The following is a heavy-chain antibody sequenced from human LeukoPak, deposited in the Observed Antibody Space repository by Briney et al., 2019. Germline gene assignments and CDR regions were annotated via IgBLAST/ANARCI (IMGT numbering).Heavy chain of an antibody. D-gene: IGHD1-26*01. J-gene: IGHJ4*02. CDR1: GYTFTGYY. CDR2: INPNSGGT. CDR3: ARDKLVGATRALVPTY. Sequence: ASVKVSCKASGYTFTGYYMHWVRQAPGQGLEWMGRINPNSGGTNYAQKFQGRVTMTRDTSISTAYMELSRLRSDDTAVHYCARDKLVGATRALVPTYWGQGTLVTVSS. V-gene: IGHV1-2*06.